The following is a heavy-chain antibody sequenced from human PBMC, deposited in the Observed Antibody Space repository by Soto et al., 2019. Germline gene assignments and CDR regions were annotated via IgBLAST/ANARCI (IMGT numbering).Heavy chain of an antibody. J-gene: IGHJ4*02. Sequence: CGCMRLASAACGFTLKNAGMSWVRQAPGKGLEWVGRIKSKTDGGSTYYADSLKGRFTISRDNSKNTLYLQMNSLRAEDTAVYYCANTSGMGAAGAGLDYCGQRTLVTGSS. CDR2: IKSKTDGGST. CDR1: GFTLKNAG. CDR3: ANTSGMGAAGAGLDY. V-gene: IGHV3-15*01. D-gene: IGHD6-19*01.